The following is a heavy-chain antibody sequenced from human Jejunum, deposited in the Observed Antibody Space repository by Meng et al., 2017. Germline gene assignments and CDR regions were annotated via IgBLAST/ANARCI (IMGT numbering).Heavy chain of an antibody. J-gene: IGHJ5*02. Sequence: QVQLVQSGSELKKPGASVKVSCKASGYIFTKHAMNWVRQAPGQGLEWMGWINTNTGNADYAQGFTGRFVFSLDTSASTAYLQISNLKTEDTAVYFCARSGYSGYDLDPWGQGTLVTASS. CDR3: ARSGYSGYDLDP. V-gene: IGHV7-4-1*02. CDR1: GYIFTKHA. D-gene: IGHD5-12*01. CDR2: INTNTGNA.